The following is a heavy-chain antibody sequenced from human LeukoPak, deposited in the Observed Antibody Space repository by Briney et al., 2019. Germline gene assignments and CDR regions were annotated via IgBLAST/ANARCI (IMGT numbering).Heavy chain of an antibody. Sequence: GGSLRLSCAASGFTFSNYLMNWVRQAPGKGLEWVAMIKQDGSDKYYVDSVKGRFTISRDNAKNSLYLQMNSLRAEDTAVYYCARESDGSGSYFSDYWGQGTLVTVSS. CDR2: IKQDGSDK. CDR1: GFTFSNYL. J-gene: IGHJ4*02. D-gene: IGHD3-10*01. V-gene: IGHV3-7*01. CDR3: ARESDGSGSYFSDY.